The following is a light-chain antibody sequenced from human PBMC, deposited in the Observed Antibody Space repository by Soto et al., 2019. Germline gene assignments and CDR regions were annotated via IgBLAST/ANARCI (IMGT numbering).Light chain of an antibody. Sequence: QSALTQPPSASGSPGQSVTISCTGTSRDIGGYDFVSWYQQHPGKAPKLMIYDVFKRPSGVPDRFSGSKSVTTASLTVSGLQADDEAEDCCSSYGGSNNVLFGGGIKLTVL. J-gene: IGLJ2*01. CDR3: SSYGGSNNVL. CDR2: DVF. CDR1: SRDIGGYDF. V-gene: IGLV2-8*01.